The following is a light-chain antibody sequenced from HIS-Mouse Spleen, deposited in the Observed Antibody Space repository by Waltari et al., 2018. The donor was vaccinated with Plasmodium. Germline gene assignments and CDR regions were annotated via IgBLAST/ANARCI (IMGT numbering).Light chain of an antibody. Sequence: EIVMKQSPATLSVSPGERATRSCRASQSVSSNLAWYQQKPGQAPRLLIYGASTRATGIPARFSGSGSGTEFTLTISSLQSEDFAVYYCQQYNNWPFTFGPGTKVDIK. J-gene: IGKJ3*01. CDR2: GAS. CDR3: QQYNNWPFT. V-gene: IGKV3-15*01. CDR1: QSVSSN.